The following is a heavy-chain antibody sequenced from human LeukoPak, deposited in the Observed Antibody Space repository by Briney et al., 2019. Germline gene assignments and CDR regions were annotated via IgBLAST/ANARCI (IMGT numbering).Heavy chain of an antibody. CDR1: GFTFSSYA. Sequence: GGSLRLSCAASGFTFSSYAMSWVRQAPGKGLEWVSGISSGGANTYYADSVRGRLTISRDNSKNTLYLQMHSLRAEDTAVYFCAKDSRLLITYFDYWGQGTLVTVSS. CDR2: ISSGGANT. J-gene: IGHJ4*02. V-gene: IGHV3-23*01. CDR3: AKDSRLLITYFDY. D-gene: IGHD3-9*01.